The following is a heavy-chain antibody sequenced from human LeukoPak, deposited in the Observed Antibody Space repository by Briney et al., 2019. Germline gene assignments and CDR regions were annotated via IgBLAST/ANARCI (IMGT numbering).Heavy chain of an antibody. CDR1: GGSISTYY. J-gene: IGHJ4*02. Sequence: PSETLSLTCTVSGGSISTYYWSWIRQPPGKGLEWIGYIYTSGITNYNPSLKSRVSMSVDTSKNQFSLRLSSVTAADTAVYYCARQQPQLVSGYDYWGQGTLVTVSS. CDR2: IYTSGIT. CDR3: ARQQPQLVSGYDY. V-gene: IGHV4-4*09. D-gene: IGHD6-13*01.